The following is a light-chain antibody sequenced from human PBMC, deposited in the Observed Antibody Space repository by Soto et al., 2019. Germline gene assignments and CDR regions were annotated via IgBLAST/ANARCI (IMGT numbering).Light chain of an antibody. Sequence: DIQMTQSPSTLSASVGDRVTITCRASQSISNWLAWYQQKPGKAPTLLIYGVSSLESGVPSRFSGSGSGTEFTLAISSLQPDDFATYYCQQYNDYPWTFGQGTKVEI. CDR1: QSISNW. J-gene: IGKJ1*01. CDR3: QQYNDYPWT. V-gene: IGKV1-5*01. CDR2: GVS.